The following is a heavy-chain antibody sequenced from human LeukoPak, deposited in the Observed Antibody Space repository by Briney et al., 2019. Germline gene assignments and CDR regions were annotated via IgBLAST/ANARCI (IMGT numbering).Heavy chain of an antibody. Sequence: GGSLRLSCAASGFTFSSYAMSWVRQAPGKGLEWVSAITNSGDNTYYADSVKGRFIISRDNSKNTLYLQINSLRAEDTAIYYCAKAPMEDSWYIHFDYWGQGTLVTVSS. CDR2: ITNSGDNT. V-gene: IGHV3-23*01. D-gene: IGHD6-13*01. CDR1: GFTFSSYA. J-gene: IGHJ4*02. CDR3: AKAPMEDSWYIHFDY.